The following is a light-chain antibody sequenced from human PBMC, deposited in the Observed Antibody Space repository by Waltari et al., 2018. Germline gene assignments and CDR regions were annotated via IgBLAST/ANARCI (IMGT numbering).Light chain of an antibody. CDR1: SGHSNNI. Sequence: QLVLTQSPSASASLGDSVKLTCTLSSGHSNNIIAWLQQQPEKGPRYLMKVNSDGSHSKGDEIPDRFSGSSSGAERYLTISSLQSEDEADYYCQSGGHGTWVFGGGTKLTVL. V-gene: IGLV4-69*01. J-gene: IGLJ3*02. CDR2: VNSDGSH. CDR3: QSGGHGTWV.